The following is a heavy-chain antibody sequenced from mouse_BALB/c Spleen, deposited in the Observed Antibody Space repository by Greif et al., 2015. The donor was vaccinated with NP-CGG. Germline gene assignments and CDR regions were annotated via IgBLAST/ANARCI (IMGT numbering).Heavy chain of an antibody. D-gene: IGHD6-1*01. CDR2: INPSTGYT. V-gene: IGHV1-7*01. Sequence: VKLQESGAELAKPGASVKMSCKASGYTFTSYWMHWVKQRPGQGLEWIGYINPSTGYTEYNQKFKDKATLTADKSSSTAYMQLSSLTSEDSAVYYCARGQSMDYWGQGTSVTVSS. CDR1: GYTFTSYW. CDR3: ARGQSMDY. J-gene: IGHJ4*01.